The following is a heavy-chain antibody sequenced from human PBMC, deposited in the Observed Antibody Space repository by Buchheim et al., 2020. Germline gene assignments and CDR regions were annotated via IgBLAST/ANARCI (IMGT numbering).Heavy chain of an antibody. CDR3: ARSYYYGSGSYYGGDEWFDP. D-gene: IGHD3-10*01. Sequence: QVQLQESGPGLVKPSETLSLTCTVSGGSISSYYWSWIRQPPGKGLEWIGYIYYSGSTNYNPSLKSRVTISVDTSKNPFSLKLSSVTAADTAVYYCARSYYYGSGSYYGGDEWFDPWGQGTL. V-gene: IGHV4-59*01. J-gene: IGHJ5*02. CDR2: IYYSGST. CDR1: GGSISSYY.